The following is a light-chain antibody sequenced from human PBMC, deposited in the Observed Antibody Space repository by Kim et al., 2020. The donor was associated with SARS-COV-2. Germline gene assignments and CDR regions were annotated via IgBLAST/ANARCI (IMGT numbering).Light chain of an antibody. CDR3: QQRYTWPLT. V-gene: IGKV3-11*01. CDR1: QSVSSY. Sequence: LSPGERATLSGRASQSVSSYLGWYQQRPGQAPRLLIYDASNRATGIPARFSGSGSGTDFTLTISSLEPEDFAVYYCQQRYTWPLTFGGGTKVDIK. J-gene: IGKJ4*01. CDR2: DAS.